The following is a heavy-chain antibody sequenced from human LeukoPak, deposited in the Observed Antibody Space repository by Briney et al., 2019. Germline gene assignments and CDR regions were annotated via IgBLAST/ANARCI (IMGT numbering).Heavy chain of an antibody. D-gene: IGHD1-26*01. CDR1: GYSISSGYY. Sequence: PSETLSLTCAVSGYSISSGYYWGWIRQPPGKGLEWIGSIYHSGSTYYNPSLKRRVTISVDTSKNQFSLKLSSVTAADTAVYYCARSVYSRGSYRYYFDYWGQGTLVTVSS. V-gene: IGHV4-38-2*01. J-gene: IGHJ4*02. CDR3: ARSVYSRGSYRYYFDY. CDR2: IYHSGST.